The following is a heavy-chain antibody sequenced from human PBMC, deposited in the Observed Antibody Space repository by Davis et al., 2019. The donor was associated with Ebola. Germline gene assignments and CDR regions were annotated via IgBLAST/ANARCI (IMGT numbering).Heavy chain of an antibody. CDR2: IYPGDSDT. V-gene: IGHV5-51*01. CDR1: GYSFTNYW. CDR3: ARLRSITRLTAFYY. J-gene: IGHJ4*02. Sequence: GESLKISCKGSGYSFTNYWINWVRRMPGKGLEWMGIIYPGDSDTRYSPSFQGQVTFSVDKSTTTAYLQWGSLKASDTALYYCARLRSITRLTAFYYWGQGTLVTVSS. D-gene: IGHD3-10*01.